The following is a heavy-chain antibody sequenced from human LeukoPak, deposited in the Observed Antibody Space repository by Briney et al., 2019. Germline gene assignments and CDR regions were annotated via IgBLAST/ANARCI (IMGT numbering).Heavy chain of an antibody. CDR2: MNPNSGKT. CDR3: ARVAVPMRVRGYDY. V-gene: IGHV1-8*01. J-gene: IGHJ4*02. Sequence: SVKVSCKASGYTFTSYDINWVRQATGQGLEWMGWMNPNSGKTGYAKKFQGRVTITRNTSISTAYMELSSLRSEDTAVYYCARVAVPMRVRGYDYWGQGTLVTVSS. D-gene: IGHD6-19*01. CDR1: GYTFTSYD.